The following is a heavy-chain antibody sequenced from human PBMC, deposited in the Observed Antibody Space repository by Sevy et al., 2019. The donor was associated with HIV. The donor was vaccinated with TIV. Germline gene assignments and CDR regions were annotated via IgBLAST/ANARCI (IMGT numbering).Heavy chain of an antibody. D-gene: IGHD2-2*01. CDR3: AKVVVVPAAMAGGGEMDV. V-gene: IGHV3-23*01. Sequence: GGSLRLSCAASGFTFSSYATSWVRQAPGKGLEWVSAISGSGGSTYYADSVKGRFTISRDNSKNTLYLQMNSLRAEDTAVYYCAKVVVVPAAMAGGGEMDVWGKGTTVTVSS. CDR2: ISGSGGST. CDR1: GFTFSSYA. J-gene: IGHJ6*04.